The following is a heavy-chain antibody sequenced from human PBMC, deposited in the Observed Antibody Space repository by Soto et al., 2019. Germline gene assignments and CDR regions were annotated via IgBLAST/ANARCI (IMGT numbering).Heavy chain of an antibody. D-gene: IGHD2-2*02. Sequence: ASVKVSCKVSGYTLTELSMHWVRQAPGKGLEWMGGFDPEDGETIYAQKFQGRVTMTEDTSTDTANMELSSLRSEDTAVYYCATARVPAAIIIPDAFDIWGQGTMVTVSS. CDR3: ATARVPAAIIIPDAFDI. J-gene: IGHJ3*02. CDR2: FDPEDGET. CDR1: GYTLTELS. V-gene: IGHV1-24*01.